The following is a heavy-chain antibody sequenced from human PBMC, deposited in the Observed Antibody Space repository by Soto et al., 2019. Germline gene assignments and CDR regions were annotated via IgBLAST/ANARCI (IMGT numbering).Heavy chain of an antibody. CDR1: GGSISSGGYY. CDR3: AREFPIAAACTRWFDP. V-gene: IGHV4-31*03. CDR2: IYYSGST. J-gene: IGHJ5*02. Sequence: QVQLQESGPGLVKPSQTLSLTCTVSGGSISSGGYYWSWIRQHPGKGLEWIGYIYYSGSTYYNPSLKSRVTISVDTSKNQFSLRLSSVTAADTAVYYCAREFPIAAACTRWFDPWGQGTLVTVSS. D-gene: IGHD6-13*01.